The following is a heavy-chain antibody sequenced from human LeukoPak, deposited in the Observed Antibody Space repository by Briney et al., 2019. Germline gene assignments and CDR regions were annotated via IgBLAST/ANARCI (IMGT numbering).Heavy chain of an antibody. CDR3: ARTWELLPDFDY. V-gene: IGHV3-74*01. D-gene: IGHD1-26*01. CDR2: MNSDGGST. Sequence: GGSLRLSCAASGFTFRSYWMHWVRQAPGKGLVWVSRMNSDGGSTTYADSVKGRFTISRDNAKNTLYLQMDSLRAEDTAVYYCARTWELLPDFDYWGQGTLVTVSS. CDR1: GFTFRSYW. J-gene: IGHJ4*02.